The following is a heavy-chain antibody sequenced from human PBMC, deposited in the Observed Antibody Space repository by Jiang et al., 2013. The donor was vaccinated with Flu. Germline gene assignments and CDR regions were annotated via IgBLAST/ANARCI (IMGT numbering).Heavy chain of an antibody. Sequence: QLVESGAEVKKPGESLKISCKVSGYRFSNYWIGWVRQMPGKGPEWMGIIYPGDSDTRYSPSFQGQVTISADESMSTAYLHWSSLKASDTAIYYCARNSGDYWNYFDYWGQGTLVTVSS. CDR2: IYPGDSDT. V-gene: IGHV5-51*01. CDR3: ARNSGDYWNYFDY. CDR1: GYRFSNYW. D-gene: IGHD1-26*01. J-gene: IGHJ4*02.